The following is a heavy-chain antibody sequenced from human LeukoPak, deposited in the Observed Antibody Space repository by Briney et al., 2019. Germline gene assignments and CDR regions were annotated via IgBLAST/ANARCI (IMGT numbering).Heavy chain of an antibody. D-gene: IGHD5-24*01. V-gene: IGHV3-48*01. J-gene: IGHJ3*02. CDR1: GFTFSSYS. CDR3: ARGDEIKHAFDI. CDR2: ISNSSSTI. Sequence: PGGPLRLSCAASGFTFSSYSMNWVRQAPGKGLEWVSYISNSSSTIYYADSVKGRFTISRDNAKNSLYLQMNSLRAEDTAVYYCARGDEIKHAFDIWGQGTMVTVSS.